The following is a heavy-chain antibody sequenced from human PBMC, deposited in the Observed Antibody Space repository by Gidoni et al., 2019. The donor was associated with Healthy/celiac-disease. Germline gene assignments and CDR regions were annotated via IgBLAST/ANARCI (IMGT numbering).Heavy chain of an antibody. V-gene: IGHV4-34*01. J-gene: IGHJ6*02. Sequence: QVQLQQWGAGLLKPSETLSLTCAVYGGSFSGYYWSWIRQPPGKGLEWIGEIKHSGSTNSNPPLKSRVTISVDTSKNQFSLKLSAVTAADTAVYYCARARFLEWLPTRVGYYGMDVWGQGTTVTVSS. CDR3: ARARFLEWLPTRVGYYGMDV. CDR1: GGSFSGYY. CDR2: IKHSGST. D-gene: IGHD3-3*01.